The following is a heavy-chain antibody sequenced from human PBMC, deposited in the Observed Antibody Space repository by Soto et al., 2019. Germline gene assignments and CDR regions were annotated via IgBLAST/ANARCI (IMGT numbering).Heavy chain of an antibody. CDR3: ARAPRGNYGYPSYFDY. CDR2: IYHSGST. D-gene: IGHD3-10*01. CDR1: GGSISSGGYS. J-gene: IGHJ4*02. Sequence: PSETLSLTCAVSGGSISSGGYSWSWNRQPPGKGLEWIGYIYHSGSTYYNPSLKRRVTISVDRSKNQFSLKLSSVTAADTAVYYCARAPRGNYGYPSYFDYWDQGTLVTVSS. V-gene: IGHV4-30-2*01.